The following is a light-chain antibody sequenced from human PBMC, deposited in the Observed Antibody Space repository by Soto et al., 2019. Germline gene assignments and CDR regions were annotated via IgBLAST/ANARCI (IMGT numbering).Light chain of an antibody. J-gene: IGLJ2*01. CDR3: ASYGGNNNLL. Sequence: QSALTQPASASGSPGQSVTISCTGPSSDVGGYNYVSWYQQHPGKAPKLMIFELSRRPSGVPDRFSGSKFGNTASLTVSGLQAEDEADYYCASYGGNNNLLFGGGTKLTVL. CDR1: SSDVGGYNY. CDR2: ELS. V-gene: IGLV2-8*01.